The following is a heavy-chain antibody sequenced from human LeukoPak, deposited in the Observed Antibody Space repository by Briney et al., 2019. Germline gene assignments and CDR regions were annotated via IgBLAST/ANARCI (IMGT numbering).Heavy chain of an antibody. V-gene: IGHV4-59*01. CDR2: IYYSGST. CDR1: GFTFSRSS. Sequence: GSLRLSCAASGFTFSRSSMNWVRQAPGKGLEWIGYIYYSGSTNYNPSLKSRVTISVDTSKNQFSLKLSSVTAADTAVYYCARGAGLTWGQGTLVTVSS. J-gene: IGHJ5*02. CDR3: ARGAGLT. D-gene: IGHD6-19*01.